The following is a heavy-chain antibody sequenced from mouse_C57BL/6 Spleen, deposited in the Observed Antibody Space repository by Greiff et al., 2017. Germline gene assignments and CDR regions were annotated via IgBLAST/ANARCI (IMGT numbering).Heavy chain of an antibody. V-gene: IGHV1-53*01. CDR2: INPSNGGT. J-gene: IGHJ4*01. Sequence: QVQLQQSGTELVKPGASVKLSCKASGYTFTSYWMHWVKQRPGQGLEWIGNINPSNGGTNYNEKFKSKATLTVDKSSSTAYMQLSSLTSEDAAVYYCARPYRNSGYLYFYAMDYWGQGTSVTVSS. CDR3: ARPYRNSGYLYFYAMDY. D-gene: IGHD2-5*01. CDR1: GYTFTSYW.